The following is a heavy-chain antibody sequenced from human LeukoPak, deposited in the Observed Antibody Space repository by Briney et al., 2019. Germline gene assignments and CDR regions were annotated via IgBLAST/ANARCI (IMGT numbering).Heavy chain of an antibody. J-gene: IGHJ4*02. V-gene: IGHV3-30*02. CDR2: IRYDGSNK. D-gene: IGHD2-15*01. CDR1: GFTFSSYG. Sequence: PGGSLRLSCAASGFTFSSYGMHWVRQAPGKGLEWVAFIRYDGSNKYYADSVKGRFTISRDNSKNTLYLQMNSLRAEDTAVYYCARDEIYCSGGSCYEEGVSVDYWGQGTLVTVSS. CDR3: ARDEIYCSGGSCYEEGVSVDY.